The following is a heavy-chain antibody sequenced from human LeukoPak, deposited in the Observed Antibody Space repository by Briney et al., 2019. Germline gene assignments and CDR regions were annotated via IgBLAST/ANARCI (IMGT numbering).Heavy chain of an antibody. Sequence: PGGSLRLSCAASGFTFGSYGMHWVRQAPGKGLEWVAFIRYDGINKYYADSVKGRFTISRDNSKNTLYLQMNSLRAEDTAVYYCAKDSSSRYDLYYFDYWGQGTLVTVSS. CDR3: AKDSSSRYDLYYFDY. D-gene: IGHD6-13*01. CDR1: GFTFGSYG. J-gene: IGHJ4*02. CDR2: IRYDGINK. V-gene: IGHV3-30*02.